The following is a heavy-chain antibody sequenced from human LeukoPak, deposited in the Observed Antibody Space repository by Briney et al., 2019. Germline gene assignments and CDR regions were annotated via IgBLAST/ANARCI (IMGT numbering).Heavy chain of an antibody. CDR3: ARVLHKRNYDSSDYYGS. D-gene: IGHD3-22*01. CDR1: GFTFSSYS. CDR2: ISSSSSYI. J-gene: IGHJ5*02. Sequence: GGSLRLSCAASGFTFSSYSMNWVRQAPGKGLEWVSSISSSSSYIYYADSVKGRFTISRDNAKNSPYLQLNSLRAEDTAVYYCARVLHKRNYDSSDYYGSWGQGTLVTVSS. V-gene: IGHV3-21*01.